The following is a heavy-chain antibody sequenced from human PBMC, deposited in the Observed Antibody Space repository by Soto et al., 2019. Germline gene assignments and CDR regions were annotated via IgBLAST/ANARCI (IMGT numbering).Heavy chain of an antibody. Sequence: PSETLSLTCAASGGSVSSDDYYWSWIRQPPGKGLEWIGYISYSGNTNYNPYLNSRVTISVDTSRNQFSLKLSSVTTADTAMYYCARDRGYCSSTRCYWYFDYWGQGSLVTVCS. D-gene: IGHD2-2*01. J-gene: IGHJ4*02. V-gene: IGHV4-61*08. CDR1: GGSVSSDDYY. CDR2: ISYSGNT. CDR3: ARDRGYCSSTRCYWYFDY.